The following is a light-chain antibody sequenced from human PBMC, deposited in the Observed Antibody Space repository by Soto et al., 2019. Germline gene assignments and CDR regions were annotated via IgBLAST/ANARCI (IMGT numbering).Light chain of an antibody. J-gene: IGKJ3*01. Sequence: DIQMTQSPSSLSASVGDRVTITCRASQGISNYVAWYQQKPGKPPKLLIYAASTLQSGVPSRFSGSGSGTDFTLTINSPQPEDVATYSCQKYSSVPVFGPGTKVDIK. V-gene: IGKV1-27*01. CDR1: QGISNY. CDR2: AAS. CDR3: QKYSSVPV.